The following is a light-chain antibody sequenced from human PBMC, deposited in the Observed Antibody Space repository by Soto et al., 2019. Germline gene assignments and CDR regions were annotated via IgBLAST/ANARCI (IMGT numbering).Light chain of an antibody. Sequence: EIVLTQSPATLSLSPGERATLSCRASQSVGGHLAWYQQKPGQAPRLLIYDASDRATGIPARFSGSGSETDFTLTISSLEPEDFAVYYCQQRSNWPLTFGGGTKV. CDR1: QSVGGH. CDR2: DAS. J-gene: IGKJ4*01. CDR3: QQRSNWPLT. V-gene: IGKV3-11*01.